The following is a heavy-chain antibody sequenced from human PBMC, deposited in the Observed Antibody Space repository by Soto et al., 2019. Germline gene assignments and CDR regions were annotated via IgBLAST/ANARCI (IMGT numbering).Heavy chain of an antibody. V-gene: IGHV3-48*02. Sequence: LRLSCAASGFTFSSYSMNWVRQAPGKGLEWVSYISSSSSTIYYADSVKGRFTISRDNAKNSLYLQMNSLRDEDTAVYYCARDTYSGSPLDYYGMDVWGQGTTVTVSS. J-gene: IGHJ6*02. CDR1: GFTFSSYS. CDR2: ISSSSSTI. CDR3: ARDTYSGSPLDYYGMDV. D-gene: IGHD1-26*01.